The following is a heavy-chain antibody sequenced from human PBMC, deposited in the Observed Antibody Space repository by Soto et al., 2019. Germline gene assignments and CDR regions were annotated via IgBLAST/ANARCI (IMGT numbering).Heavy chain of an antibody. V-gene: IGHV3-49*03. D-gene: IGHD3-3*01. Sequence: GGSLRLSCTASGFTFGDYAMSWFRQAPGKGLEWVGFIRSKAYGGTTEYAASVKGRFTISRDDSKNTLYLQMSSLRAEDTAVYYCVIPKGYDFWSGYSPNWFDPWGQGTLVTVSS. CDR1: GFTFGDYA. CDR3: VIPKGYDFWSGYSPNWFDP. J-gene: IGHJ5*02. CDR2: IRSKAYGGTT.